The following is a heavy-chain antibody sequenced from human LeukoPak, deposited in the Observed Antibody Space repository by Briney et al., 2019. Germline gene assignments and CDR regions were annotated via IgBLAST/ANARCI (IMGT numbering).Heavy chain of an antibody. CDR1: GGTFCSYA. D-gene: IGHD6-19*01. CDR2: IIPIFGTA. J-gene: IGHJ4*02. Sequence: ASVKVSCKASGGTFCSYAISWVRQAPGQGLEWMGRIIPIFGTANYAQKFQGGVTITTDESTSTAYMELSSLRSEDTAVYYCARDRSIAVAGTLDYWGQGTLVTVSS. CDR3: ARDRSIAVAGTLDY. V-gene: IGHV1-69*05.